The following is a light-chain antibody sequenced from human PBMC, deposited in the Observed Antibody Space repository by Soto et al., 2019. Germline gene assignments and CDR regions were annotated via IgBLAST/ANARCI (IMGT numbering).Light chain of an antibody. CDR2: EGS. CDR1: SSDVGSYNL. J-gene: IGLJ1*01. CDR3: SSFTTSYFYV. Sequence: QSVLTQPASVSGSPGQSITISCTGTSSDVGSYNLVSWYQQHPGKAPKLMIYEGSKRPSGVSNRFSASKSAYTASLTISGLQAEDEATYFCSSFTTSYFYVFGPGTKVTVL. V-gene: IGLV2-14*02.